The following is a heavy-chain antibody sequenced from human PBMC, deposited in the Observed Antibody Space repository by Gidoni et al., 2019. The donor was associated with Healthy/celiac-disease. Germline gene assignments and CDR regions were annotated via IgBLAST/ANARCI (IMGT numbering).Heavy chain of an antibody. D-gene: IGHD3-9*01. CDR1: GYSFTSYW. Sequence: EVQLVQSGAEVKKPGESLKISCKGSGYSFTSYWIGWVRQMPGKGLEWMGIIYPGDSDTRYSPSFQGQVTISADKSISTAYLQWSSLKASDTAMYYCARRMGDILTGYYWEDGMDVWGQGTTVTVSS. V-gene: IGHV5-51*01. CDR2: IYPGDSDT. J-gene: IGHJ6*02. CDR3: ARRMGDILTGYYWEDGMDV.